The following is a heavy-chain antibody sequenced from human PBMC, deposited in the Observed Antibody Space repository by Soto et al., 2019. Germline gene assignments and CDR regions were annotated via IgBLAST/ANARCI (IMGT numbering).Heavy chain of an antibody. CDR2: INPSGGST. CDR3: ARDQSYGSGEPYYYYYGMDV. J-gene: IGHJ6*02. Sequence: ASVKVSCKASGYTFTSYYMHWVRQAPGQGLEWMGIINPSGGSTSYAQKFQGRVTMTRDTSTSTVYMELSSLRSEDTAVYYCARDQSYGSGEPYYYYYGMDVWGQGTTVTVSS. D-gene: IGHD3-10*01. V-gene: IGHV1-46*01. CDR1: GYTFTSYY.